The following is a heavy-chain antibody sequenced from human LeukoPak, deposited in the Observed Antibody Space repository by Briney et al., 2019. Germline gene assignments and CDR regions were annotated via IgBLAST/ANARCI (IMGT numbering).Heavy chain of an antibody. Sequence: GGSLRLSCAASGFTFSSYWMSWVRQTPGKGLEWVANIKQDGSEKYYVDSVKGRFTISRDNAKNSLYLQMNSLRAEDTAVYYCARYRDSSSFDYWGQGTLVTVSS. J-gene: IGHJ4*02. D-gene: IGHD6-6*01. V-gene: IGHV3-7*01. CDR1: GFTFSSYW. CDR2: IKQDGSEK. CDR3: ARYRDSSSFDY.